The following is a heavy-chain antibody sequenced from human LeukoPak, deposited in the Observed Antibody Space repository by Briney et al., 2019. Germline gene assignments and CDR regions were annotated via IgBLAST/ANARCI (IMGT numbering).Heavy chain of an antibody. CDR3: TAVVRVAGKPGSSC. Sequence: SVKVSRKASGFTFTSSAMQWVRQARGQRLEWIGWIVVGSGNTNYAQKFQERVTITRDMSTSTAYMELSSLRSEDTAVYYCTAVVRVAGKPGSSCWGQGTLVTVSS. CDR1: GFTFTSSA. V-gene: IGHV1-58*02. CDR2: IVVGSGNT. J-gene: IGHJ4*02. D-gene: IGHD6-19*01.